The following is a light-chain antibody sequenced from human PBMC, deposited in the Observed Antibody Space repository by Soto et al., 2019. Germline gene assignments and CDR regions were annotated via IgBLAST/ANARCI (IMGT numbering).Light chain of an antibody. Sequence: EIVMTQSPATLSVSPGESVTLSCRASQSVSSYVAWYQQKPGQAPRLLIYDVSKKATGDPAKFSGSGSGTEFSLTISSLQSEDCAVYYCQYDNWPPRLTFGGGTKVEIK. CDR1: QSVSSY. J-gene: IGKJ4*01. V-gene: IGKV3D-15*01. CDR3: QYDNWPPRLT. CDR2: DVS.